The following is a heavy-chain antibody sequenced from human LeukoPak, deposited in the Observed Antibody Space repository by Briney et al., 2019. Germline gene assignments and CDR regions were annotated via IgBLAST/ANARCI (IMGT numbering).Heavy chain of an antibody. D-gene: IGHD3-16*02. CDR3: AKGLRLGELSSGFDY. CDR1: GFTFSNYA. CDR2: ISNSGGSA. V-gene: IGHV3-23*01. Sequence: PGGSLRLFCGASGFTFSNYAKNCVRQAPGKGLEWVSGISNSGGSAYYADSVKGRFTISRDNSRSTLYLQMNSLRAEDTAVYYCAKGLRLGELSSGFDYWGQGTLVTVSS. J-gene: IGHJ4*02.